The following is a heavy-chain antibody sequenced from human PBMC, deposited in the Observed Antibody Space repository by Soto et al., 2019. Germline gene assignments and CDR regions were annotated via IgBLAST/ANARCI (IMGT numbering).Heavy chain of an antibody. V-gene: IGHV3-9*01. D-gene: IGHD3-3*01. CDR1: GFSFDDFA. J-gene: IGHJ5*02. CDR3: AKERVRFLDA. Sequence: QLVESGGGLVQPGGSLRLSRVASGFSFDDFAMHWVRQAPGKGLEWISGITWNSVSTDYANSVKGRFTVSRDNAKNSLYLQMSSLTTEDTALYFCAKERVRFLDAWGQGTLVTVSS. CDR2: ITWNSVST.